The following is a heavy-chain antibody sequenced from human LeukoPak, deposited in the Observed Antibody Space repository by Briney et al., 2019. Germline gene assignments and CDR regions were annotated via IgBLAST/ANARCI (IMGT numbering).Heavy chain of an antibody. V-gene: IGHV4-34*09. CDR2: INHSGST. CDR1: GGSFSGYY. Sequence: NPSETLSLTCAVYGGSFSGYYWSWIRQPPGKGLEWIGEINHSGSTNYNPSLKSRVTISVDTSKNQFSLKLSSVTAADTAVYYCARARPNYDILTGYPPNYFDYWGQGTLVTVSS. D-gene: IGHD3-9*01. J-gene: IGHJ4*02. CDR3: ARARPNYDILTGYPPNYFDY.